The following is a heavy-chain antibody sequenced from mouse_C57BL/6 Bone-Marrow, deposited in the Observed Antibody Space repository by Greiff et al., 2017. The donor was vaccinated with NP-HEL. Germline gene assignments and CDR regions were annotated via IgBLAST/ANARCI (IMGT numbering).Heavy chain of an antibody. CDR1: GFSLTSYG. D-gene: IGHD2-4*01. CDR2: IWSGGST. V-gene: IGHV2-2*01. Sequence: VKLLESGPGLVQPSQSLSITCTVSGFSLTSYGVHWVRQSPGKGLEWLGVIWSGGSTDYNAAFISRLSISKDNSKSQVFFKMNSLQADDTAIYYCATYEDYDWFAYWGQGTLVTVSA. J-gene: IGHJ3*01. CDR3: ATYEDYDWFAY.